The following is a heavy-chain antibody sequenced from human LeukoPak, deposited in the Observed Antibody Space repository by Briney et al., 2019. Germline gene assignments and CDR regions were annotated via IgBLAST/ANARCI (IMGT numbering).Heavy chain of an antibody. CDR3: AKLCPRSSRNLYYFDF. J-gene: IGHJ4*02. CDR1: GFTFSSYA. CDR2: VSDSGGST. V-gene: IGHV3-23*01. Sequence: GGSLRLSCVASGFTFSSYAMSWVRQAPGKGLEWVSGVSDSGGSTYYADSVKGRFTISRDNSMNTLYLQMNSLRAEDTAIYYCAKLCPRSSRNLYYFDFWGQGTLVAVSS. D-gene: IGHD6-13*01.